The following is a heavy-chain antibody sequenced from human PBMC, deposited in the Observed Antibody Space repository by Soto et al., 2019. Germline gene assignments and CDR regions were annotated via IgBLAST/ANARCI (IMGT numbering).Heavy chain of an antibody. CDR2: IYHSGST. CDR1: GGSISSGGYS. CDR3: ARGPYYDPAGLGY. Sequence: SETLSLTCAVSGGSISSGGYSWSWIRQPPGKGLEWVGYIYHSGSTYYNPSLKSRVTISVDRSKNQFSLKLSSVTAADTAVYYCARGPYYDPAGLGYWGQGTLVTVSS. V-gene: IGHV4-30-2*01. J-gene: IGHJ4*02. D-gene: IGHD3-22*01.